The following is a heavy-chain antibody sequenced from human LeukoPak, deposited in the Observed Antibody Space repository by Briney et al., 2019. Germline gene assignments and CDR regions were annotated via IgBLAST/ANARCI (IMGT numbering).Heavy chain of an antibody. V-gene: IGHV3-66*01. D-gene: IGHD5-12*01. CDR2: IYSGGST. CDR3: AKDRDAINTYFDY. J-gene: IGHJ4*02. CDR1: GFTVSSNY. Sequence: PGGSLRLSCAASGFTVSSNYMSWVRQAPGQGLEWVSVIYSGGSTYYADSVKGRFTISRDNSKNTLYLQMNSLRVEDTAVYYCAKDRDAINTYFDYWGQGTLVTVSS.